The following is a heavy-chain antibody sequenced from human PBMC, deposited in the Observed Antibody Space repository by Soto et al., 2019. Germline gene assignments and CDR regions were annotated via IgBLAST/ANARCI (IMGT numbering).Heavy chain of an antibody. D-gene: IGHD6-13*01. J-gene: IGHJ5*02. V-gene: IGHV4-61*01. CDR2: INHSGST. CDR1: GGSVSSGSYY. Sequence: SETLSLTCTVSGGSVSSGSYYWSWIRQPPGKGLEWIGEINHSGSTNYNPSLKSRVTISVDTSKNQFSLKLSSVTAADTAVYYCARRNSAAAGRFSVRKNWFDPWGQGTLVTVSS. CDR3: ARRNSAAAGRFSVRKNWFDP.